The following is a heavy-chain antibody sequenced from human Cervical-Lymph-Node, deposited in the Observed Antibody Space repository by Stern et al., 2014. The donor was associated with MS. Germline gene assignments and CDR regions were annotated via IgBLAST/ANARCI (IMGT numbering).Heavy chain of an antibody. Sequence: QVQLVESGAEVKKPGASVQVSCKASGFTFSNYYLHWLRQAPGQRPEWMGRISPQNGDTNYAPKFQGKATMTRTTPIGLVSLEVKGMGFDDTAVYFCAENMDVWGQGTMVTVSS. CDR1: GFTFSNYY. CDR3: AENMDV. V-gene: IGHV1-2*02. J-gene: IGHJ6*02. CDR2: ISPQNGDT.